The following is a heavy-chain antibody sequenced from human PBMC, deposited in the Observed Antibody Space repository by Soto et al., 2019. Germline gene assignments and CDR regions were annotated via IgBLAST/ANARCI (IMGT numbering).Heavy chain of an antibody. CDR1: GGSFSGYY. CDR2: INHSGST. V-gene: IGHV4-34*01. CDR3: ARTMVRGVIMLYYYGMDV. J-gene: IGHJ6*02. D-gene: IGHD3-10*01. Sequence: SETLSLTCAVYGGSFSGYYWSWIRQPPGKGLEWIGEINHSGSTNYNPSLKSRVTISVDTSKNQFSLKLGSVTAADTAVYYCARTMVRGVIMLYYYGMDVWGQGTTVTVSS.